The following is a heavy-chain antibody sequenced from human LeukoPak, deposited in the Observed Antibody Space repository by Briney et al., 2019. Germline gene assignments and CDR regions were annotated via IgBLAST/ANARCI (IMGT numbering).Heavy chain of an antibody. J-gene: IGHJ4*02. CDR2: IKRDGSSM. V-gene: IGHV3-74*01. CDR1: GFTFSSYW. CDR3: ATLYGGSTDY. D-gene: IGHD5-12*01. Sequence: GGSLRLSCAASGFTFSSYWMNWVRQAPGKGLVWVSRIKRDGSSMNYADSVQGRFTISRDNAKNTLYLQMNSLRAEDTAVYYCATLYGGSTDYWGQGTLVTVSS.